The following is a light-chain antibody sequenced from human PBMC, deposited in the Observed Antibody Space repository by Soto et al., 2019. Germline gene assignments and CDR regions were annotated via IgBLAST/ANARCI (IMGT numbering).Light chain of an antibody. CDR2: ENN. J-gene: IGLJ1*01. CDR3: AGWDGSLKGFV. V-gene: IGLV1-44*01. Sequence: QSVLTQPPSASGAPGQRVTISCSGSASNIGRDPVNWYQQVPGTAPKLLIYENNHRPSGVPDRFSGSNSGTSASLVISGLQSEDEAEYFCAGWDGSLKGFVFGTGTKLTVL. CDR1: ASNIGRDP.